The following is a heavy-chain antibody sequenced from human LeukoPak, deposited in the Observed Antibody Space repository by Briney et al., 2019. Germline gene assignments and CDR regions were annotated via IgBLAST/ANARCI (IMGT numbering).Heavy chain of an antibody. V-gene: IGHV1-8*01. CDR2: MNPNSGNT. Sequence: ASVKVSCKTSGYTFTSYDINWVRQATGQGLEWMGWMNPNSGNTGNAQKFQGRVTMTRSTSRSTAYMDLSGLTSEDTAVYYCARLRFESYYYYGMDVWGQGTTVTVSS. CDR3: ARLRFESYYYYGMDV. J-gene: IGHJ6*02. CDR1: GYTFTSYD.